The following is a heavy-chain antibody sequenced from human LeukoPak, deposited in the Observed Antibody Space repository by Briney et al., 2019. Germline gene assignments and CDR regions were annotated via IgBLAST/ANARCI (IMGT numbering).Heavy chain of an antibody. CDR1: GFTFSSYS. Sequence: GGSLRLSCAASGFTFSSYSMNWVRQAPGKGLEWVSYISSSSSTIFYADSVKGRFTISRDNAKNSLFLQMDTLRVEDTAIYYCVRGKQWLISSFDHWGQGTMVTVSS. CDR3: VRGKQWLISSFDH. V-gene: IGHV3-48*04. CDR2: ISSSSSTI. J-gene: IGHJ4*02. D-gene: IGHD6-19*01.